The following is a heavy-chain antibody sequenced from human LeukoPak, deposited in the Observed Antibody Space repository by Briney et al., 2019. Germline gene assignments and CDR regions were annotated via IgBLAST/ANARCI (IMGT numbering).Heavy chain of an antibody. Sequence: PSETLSLTCTVSGYSISSGYYWAWLRQSPGKGPEWIGNVYHDGRTYYNPSLKSRVTISVDTSTNQFSLKLSSVTATDTALYYCARGYSSSWYYNWFDPWGQGTLVTVSS. D-gene: IGHD6-13*01. CDR1: GYSISSGYY. CDR2: VYHDGRT. CDR3: ARGYSSSWYYNWFDP. J-gene: IGHJ5*02. V-gene: IGHV4-38-2*02.